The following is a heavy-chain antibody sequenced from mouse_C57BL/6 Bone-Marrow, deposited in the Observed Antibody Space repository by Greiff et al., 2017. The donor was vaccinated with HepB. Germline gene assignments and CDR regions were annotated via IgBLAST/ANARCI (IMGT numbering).Heavy chain of an antibody. D-gene: IGHD1-1*01. CDR1: GYTFTDYN. J-gene: IGHJ1*03. V-gene: IGHV1-18*01. CDR3: ARGVGGTVVLRDWYFDV. Sequence: VQLQQSGPELVKPGASVKIPCKASGYTFTDYNMDWVKQSHGKSLEWIGDINPNNGGTIYNQKFKGKATLTVDKSSSTAYMELRSLTSEDTAVYYCARGVGGTVVLRDWYFDVWGTGTTVTVSS. CDR2: INPNNGGT.